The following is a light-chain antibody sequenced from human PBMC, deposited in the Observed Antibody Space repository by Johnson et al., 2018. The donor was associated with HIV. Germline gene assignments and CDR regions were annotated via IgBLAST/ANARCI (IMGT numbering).Light chain of an antibody. CDR2: DNN. J-gene: IGLJ1*01. V-gene: IGLV1-51*01. CDR1: SSNIGNNY. CDR3: GTWDSSLGAWV. Sequence: QSVLTQSPSVSAAPGQKVTISCSGSSSNIGNNYVSWYQQLPGTAPKLLIYDNNKRPSGIPDRFSGSKSGTSATLDITGLQTGDEADYYCGTWDSSLGAWVFGTGTKVTVL.